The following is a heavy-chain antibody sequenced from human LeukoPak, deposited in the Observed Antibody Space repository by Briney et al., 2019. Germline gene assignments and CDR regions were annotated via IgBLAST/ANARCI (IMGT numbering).Heavy chain of an antibody. V-gene: IGHV4-4*07. Sequence: SETLSLTCTVSGGSISTNYWSWIRQPAGKGLEWIGRIYTTGTTHYNPSLRSRVTMSEDTSKNQFSLNLNSVTAADTAVYYCAREGGGYDILTGFYPRYHFDYWGQGILVTVSS. CDR3: AREGGGYDILTGFYPRYHFDY. CDR1: GGSISTNY. D-gene: IGHD3-9*01. CDR2: IYTTGTT. J-gene: IGHJ4*02.